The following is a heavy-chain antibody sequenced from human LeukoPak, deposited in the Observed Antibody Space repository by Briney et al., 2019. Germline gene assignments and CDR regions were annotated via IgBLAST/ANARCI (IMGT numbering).Heavy chain of an antibody. V-gene: IGHV4-4*07. CDR3: AREFSTNDFDN. D-gene: IGHD3-3*02. CDR2: IHSSGST. J-gene: IGHJ4*02. Sequence: SETLSLTCTVSGGSLSNYYWSWIRQPAGRGLEWIGRIHSSGSTNYNPSLKSRVTMSVDTSKNHLSLKVSSVTAADTAAYYCAREFSTNDFDNWGRGILVTVSS. CDR1: GGSLSNYY.